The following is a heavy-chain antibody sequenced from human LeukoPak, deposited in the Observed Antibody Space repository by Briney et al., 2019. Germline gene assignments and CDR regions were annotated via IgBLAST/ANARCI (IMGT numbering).Heavy chain of an antibody. D-gene: IGHD6-6*01. Sequence: GGSLRLSCAASGFTFSSYSMNWVRQAPGKGLEWVSSISSSSYIYYADSVKGRFTISRDNSKNTLYLQINSLRAEDTAVYYCAKESCIAARRGCYFDYWGQGTLVTVSS. CDR3: AKESCIAARRGCYFDY. CDR2: ISSSSYI. CDR1: GFTFSSYS. J-gene: IGHJ4*02. V-gene: IGHV3-21*01.